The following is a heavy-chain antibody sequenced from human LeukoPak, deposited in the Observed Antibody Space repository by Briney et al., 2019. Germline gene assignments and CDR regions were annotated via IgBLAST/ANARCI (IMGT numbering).Heavy chain of an antibody. Sequence: KPSETLSLTCAVYGGSFSGYYWRWIRQPPGKGLEWIGEINHSGSTNYNPSLKSRVTISVDTSKNQFSLKLSSVTAADTAVYYCARNRRLGGKNCSGGSCRTYYYYGMDVWGQGTTVTVSS. V-gene: IGHV4-34*01. CDR1: GGSFSGYY. J-gene: IGHJ6*02. D-gene: IGHD2-15*01. CDR3: ARNRRLGGKNCSGGSCRTYYYYGMDV. CDR2: INHSGST.